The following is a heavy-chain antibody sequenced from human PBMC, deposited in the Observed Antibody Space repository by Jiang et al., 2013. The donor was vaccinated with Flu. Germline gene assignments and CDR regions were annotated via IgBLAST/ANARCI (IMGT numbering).Heavy chain of an antibody. J-gene: IGHJ5*02. D-gene: IGHD4-11*01. CDR3: ARDGKYDYSNNGLFDP. CDR2: GST. Sequence: GSTNYNPSLKSRVTISVDKSKNQFSLKLSSVTAADTAVYYCARDGKYDYSNNGLFDPWGQGTLVTVSS. V-gene: IGHV4-4*02.